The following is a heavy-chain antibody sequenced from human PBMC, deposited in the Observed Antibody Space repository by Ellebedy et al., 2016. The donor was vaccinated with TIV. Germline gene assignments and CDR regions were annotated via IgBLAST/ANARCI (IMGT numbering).Heavy chain of an antibody. D-gene: IGHD3-9*01. V-gene: IGHV3-48*02. CDR3: ARDYDILTGYHNWFDP. CDR2: ISSSSSII. J-gene: IGHJ5*02. Sequence: GESLKISCAASGFTFSSYSMNWVRQAPGKGLEWVSYISSSSSIIYYADSVKGRFTISRDNAKNSVYLQMNSLRDEDTAVYYCARDYDILTGYHNWFDPWGQGTLVTVSS. CDR1: GFTFSSYS.